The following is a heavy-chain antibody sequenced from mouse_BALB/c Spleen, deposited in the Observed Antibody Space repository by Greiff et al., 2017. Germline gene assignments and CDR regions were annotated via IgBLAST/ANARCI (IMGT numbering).Heavy chain of an antibody. Sequence: DVKLQESGPGLVKPSQSLSLTCTVTGYSITSDYAWNWIRQFPGNKLEWMGYISYSGSTSYNPSLKSRISITRDTSKNQFFLQLNSVTTEDTATYYCAREGTTTSYWGQGTLVTVSA. V-gene: IGHV3-2*02. CDR1: GYSITSDYA. J-gene: IGHJ3*01. CDR3: AREGTTTSY. D-gene: IGHD1-1*01. CDR2: ISYSGST.